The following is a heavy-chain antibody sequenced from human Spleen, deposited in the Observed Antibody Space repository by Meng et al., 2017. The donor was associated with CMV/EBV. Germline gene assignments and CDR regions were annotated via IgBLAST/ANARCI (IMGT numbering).Heavy chain of an antibody. CDR1: GFTFSSDA. CDR3: AHGLWSALVDYFDY. D-gene: IGHD5-18*01. Sequence: PGGSLRLSCAASGFTFSSDAMSWVRQAPGKGLEWVSSISGSGGSTYYADSVKGRFTISRDNSENTLYLQMHSLRAEDTALYYCAHGLWSALVDYFDYWGQGTLVTVSS. CDR2: ISGSGGST. V-gene: IGHV3-23*01. J-gene: IGHJ4*02.